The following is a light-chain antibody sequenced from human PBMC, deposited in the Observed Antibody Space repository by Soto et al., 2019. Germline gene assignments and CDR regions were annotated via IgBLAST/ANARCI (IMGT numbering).Light chain of an antibody. CDR2: AAS. CDR1: QDIGRR. V-gene: IGKV1-12*01. J-gene: IGKJ1*01. Sequence: DIQMTQSPSSVSASIGDRVTITCRASQDIGRRLAWFQQKPGKAPKYLIQAASSLQGGVPSTFSGSGSGTDFTLTINTXHPEDFATYYCLQIYSFPRTFGQGTKVDIK. CDR3: LQIYSFPRT.